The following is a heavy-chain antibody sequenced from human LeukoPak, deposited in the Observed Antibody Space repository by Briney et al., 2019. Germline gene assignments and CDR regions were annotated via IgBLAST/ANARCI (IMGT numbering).Heavy chain of an antibody. Sequence: ASETLSLTCTVSGGSISSNSYYWSWIRQPAGKGLEWIGRIYTTGSTNYNPSLKSRVTISVDTSKNQFSLKLSSVTAADTAVYYCAREGDFWSGYYKSGKIDYWGQGTLVTVSS. CDR2: IYTTGST. D-gene: IGHD3-3*01. CDR3: AREGDFWSGYYKSGKIDY. J-gene: IGHJ4*02. CDR1: GGSISSNSYY. V-gene: IGHV4-61*02.